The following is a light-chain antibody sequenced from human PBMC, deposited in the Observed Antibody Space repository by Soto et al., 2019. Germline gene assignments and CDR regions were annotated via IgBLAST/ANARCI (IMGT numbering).Light chain of an antibody. Sequence: DIQMTQSPSTLAASVGDRVTITCRASQSISSWLAWYQQKPGKAPKLLIYDASSLESGVPSRFSGSGSGTEFTLTISSLQPDDFATYYCQQYNSYSGTCGQGTKVAIK. CDR1: QSISSW. V-gene: IGKV1-5*01. J-gene: IGKJ1*01. CDR2: DAS. CDR3: QQYNSYSGT.